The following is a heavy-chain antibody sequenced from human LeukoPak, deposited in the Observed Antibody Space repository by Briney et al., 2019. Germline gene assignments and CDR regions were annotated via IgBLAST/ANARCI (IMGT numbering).Heavy chain of an antibody. J-gene: IGHJ3*01. CDR1: GFTFSSYS. D-gene: IGHD3-10*01. CDR3: AKARFGSGTYSAYDF. V-gene: IGHV3-23*01. Sequence: GGSLRLSCAASGFTFSSYSMNWVRQAPGKGLEWVSTLTGSGTSTFYADSVKGRFTISRDISKNTLFVQMNSLRVEDTAVYYCAKARFGSGTYSAYDFWGQGTMVTVSS. CDR2: LTGSGTST.